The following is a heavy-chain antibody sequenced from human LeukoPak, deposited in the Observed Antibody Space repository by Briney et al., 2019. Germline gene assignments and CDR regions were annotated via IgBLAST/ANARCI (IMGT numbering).Heavy chain of an antibody. V-gene: IGHV3-9*01. CDR1: GFTFDDYA. CDR2: ISWNSGSI. CDR3: AKDHGDYDSSGYYLGIGAFDI. Sequence: GGSPRLSCAASGFTFDDYAMHWVRQAPGKGLEWVSGISWNSGSIGYADSVKGRFTISRDNAKNSLYLQMNSLRAEDTALYYCAKDHGDYDSSGYYLGIGAFDIWGQGTMVTVSS. D-gene: IGHD3-22*01. J-gene: IGHJ3*02.